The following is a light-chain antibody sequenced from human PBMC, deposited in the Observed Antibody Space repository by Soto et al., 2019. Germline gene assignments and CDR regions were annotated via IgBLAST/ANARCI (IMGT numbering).Light chain of an antibody. CDR2: DAS. CDR3: QQRYNWPLT. J-gene: IGKJ4*01. Sequence: ETVLTQSPASLSLSPVERATLSCMASQSVSSNFLAWYQEKPDQAPRLLIYDASKRATGIPARFSGSGSGTDFTLTISSLEPEDFAVYYCQQRYNWPLTFGGGTKVDIK. V-gene: IGKV3-11*01. CDR1: QSVSSN.